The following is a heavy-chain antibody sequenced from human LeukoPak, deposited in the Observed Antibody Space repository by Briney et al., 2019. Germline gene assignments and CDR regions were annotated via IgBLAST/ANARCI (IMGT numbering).Heavy chain of an antibody. CDR3: ARGPTYYYDSSGLYYYYGMDV. D-gene: IGHD3-22*01. CDR2: INRSGST. CDR1: GGSFSGYY. J-gene: IGHJ6*02. Sequence: SETLSLTCAVYGGSFSGYYWSWIRQPPGKGLEWIGEINRSGSTNYNPTLKSRVTISVDTSKNQSSLKLSSVAAADTAVYYCARGPTYYYDSSGLYYYYGMDVWGQGTTVTVSS. V-gene: IGHV4-34*01.